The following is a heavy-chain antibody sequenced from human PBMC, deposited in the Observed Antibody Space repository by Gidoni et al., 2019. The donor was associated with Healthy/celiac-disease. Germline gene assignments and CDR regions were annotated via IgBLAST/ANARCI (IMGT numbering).Heavy chain of an antibody. J-gene: IGHJ6*02. D-gene: IGHD6-13*01. V-gene: IGHV3-74*01. Sequence: GSLRLSCAASGFTFSSYWMHWVRQAPGKGLVWVSRMTSDGSSTSYADSVKGRCNISRDNTKNTLYLQMNSLRAEDTAVYYCARDAGYSSLYGMDVWGQGTTVTVSS. CDR2: MTSDGSST. CDR1: GFTFSSYW. CDR3: ARDAGYSSLYGMDV.